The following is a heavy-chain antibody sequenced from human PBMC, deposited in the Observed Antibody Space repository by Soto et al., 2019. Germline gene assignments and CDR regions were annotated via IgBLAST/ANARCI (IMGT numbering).Heavy chain of an antibody. CDR1: GFSLTTYAMG. CDR3: AHKIYGDYIDY. J-gene: IGHJ4*02. Sequence: QITLKESGPTLVEPTQTLTLTCTFSGFSLTTYAMGVGWIRQPPGEALEWLALIYWDDDKRYNPSLRSRLTITKDTSKNQVVLRMINMEPVDTATYFCAHKIYGDYIDYWGQGTLVTVSS. CDR2: IYWDDDK. V-gene: IGHV2-5*02. D-gene: IGHD4-17*01.